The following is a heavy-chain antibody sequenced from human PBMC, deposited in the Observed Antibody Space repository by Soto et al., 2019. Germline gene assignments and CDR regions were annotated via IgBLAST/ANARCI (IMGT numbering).Heavy chain of an antibody. CDR3: ARLWGSSVDY. V-gene: IGHV4-59*08. D-gene: IGHD6-6*01. CDR1: GGSISSYY. Sequence: QVQLQESGPGLVKPSETLSLTCTVSGGSISSYYWSWIRQPPGKGLEWIGYIYYSGSTNYNPSLATRVTLPVATSKNQSPRKLTPVPAADPAVYYCARLWGSSVDYWGQGTLVTVSS. CDR2: IYYSGST. J-gene: IGHJ4*02.